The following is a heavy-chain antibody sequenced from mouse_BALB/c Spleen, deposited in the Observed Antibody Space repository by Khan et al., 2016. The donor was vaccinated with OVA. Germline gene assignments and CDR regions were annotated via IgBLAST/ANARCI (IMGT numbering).Heavy chain of an antibody. CDR3: ARDYRYYFDC. CDR1: GYSFTGYT. CDR2: INPYNGVT. D-gene: IGHD2-12*01. J-gene: IGHJ2*01. Sequence: VQLQQSGPELVKPGASMRISCKASGYSFTGYTMNWVKQSHEKNLEWIGLINPYNGVTRYNQKFKDKATLIVDKSSSTAYMDLLSLTSEDSAVYYCARDYRYYFDCWGQGTTLAVSS. V-gene: IGHV1-31*01.